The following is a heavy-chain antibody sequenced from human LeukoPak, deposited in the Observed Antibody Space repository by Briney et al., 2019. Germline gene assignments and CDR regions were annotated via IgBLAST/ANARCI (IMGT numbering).Heavy chain of an antibody. V-gene: IGHV3-48*04. Sequence: GGSLRLSCAASGFTFSSYSMNWVRQAPGKGLEWVSYISSSSSTIYYADSVKGRFTISRDNAKNSLCLQMNSLRAEDTAVYYCARGPRDDAFDIWGQGTMVTVSS. CDR3: ARGPRDDAFDI. CDR1: GFTFSSYS. J-gene: IGHJ3*02. CDR2: ISSSSSTI.